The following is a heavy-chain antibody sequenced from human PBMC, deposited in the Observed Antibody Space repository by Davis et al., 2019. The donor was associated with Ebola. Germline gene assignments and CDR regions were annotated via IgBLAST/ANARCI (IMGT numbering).Heavy chain of an antibody. CDR3: ARGRVWFRELPNYYYYYGMDV. CDR1: GYTFTSYY. CDR2: INPSGGST. Sequence: ASVKVSCKASGYTFTSYYMHWVRQAPGQGLEWMGIINPSGGSTSYAQKFQGRVTMTRDTSTSTVYMELSSLRSEDTAVYYCARGRVWFRELPNYYYYYGMDVWGQGTTVTVSS. J-gene: IGHJ6*02. V-gene: IGHV1-46*01. D-gene: IGHD3-10*01.